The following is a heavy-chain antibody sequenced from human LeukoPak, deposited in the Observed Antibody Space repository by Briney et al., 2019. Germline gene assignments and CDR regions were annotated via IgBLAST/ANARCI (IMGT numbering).Heavy chain of an antibody. Sequence: GGSLRLSCAASGFSFSSYAMSWVRQAPGKGLEWVSAISKSGDSTFYADSVKDRFTVSRDNFKNTFFLQMNTLRVEDTAVYYCAKAPWPGAVAGSERGNWIDPWGQGTLVAVSS. CDR1: GFSFSSYA. D-gene: IGHD6-13*01. J-gene: IGHJ5*02. CDR2: ISKSGDST. V-gene: IGHV3-23*01. CDR3: AKAPWPGAVAGSERGNWIDP.